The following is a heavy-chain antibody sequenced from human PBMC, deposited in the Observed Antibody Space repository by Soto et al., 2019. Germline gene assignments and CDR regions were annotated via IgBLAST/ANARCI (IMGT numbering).Heavy chain of an antibody. J-gene: IGHJ5*02. CDR3: AKDAISGDGIWLMDS. Sequence: GGSLRLSCAASGFTFRNYAMTWARQAPGKGLEWVSSLLRSGSSAYYADSVRGRVTLSSDTSANSLYLQMDNLRAEDTAIYYCAKDAISGDGIWLMDSWGQGTVVTVSS. V-gene: IGHV3-23*01. CDR2: LLRSGSSA. D-gene: IGHD4-17*01. CDR1: GFTFRNYA.